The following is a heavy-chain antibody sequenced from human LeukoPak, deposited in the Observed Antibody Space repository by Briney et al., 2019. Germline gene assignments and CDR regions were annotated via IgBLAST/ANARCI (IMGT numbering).Heavy chain of an antibody. J-gene: IGHJ4*02. CDR3: VKNRGCDPTGQFDC. CDR2: ISGSTGTT. Sequence: GGSLRLSCAASGFTFSSYAMSWVRQAPGKGLEWVSIISGSTGTTYYADSVKGRFTISRDNSKNTLYLQMNSLRAEDTAIYYCVKNRGCDPTGQFDCWGQGTLVTVSS. V-gene: IGHV3-23*01. CDR1: GFTFSSYA. D-gene: IGHD2-21*01.